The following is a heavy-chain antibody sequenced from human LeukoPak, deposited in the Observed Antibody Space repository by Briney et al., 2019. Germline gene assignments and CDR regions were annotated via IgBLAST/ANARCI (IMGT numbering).Heavy chain of an antibody. J-gene: IGHJ4*02. D-gene: IGHD3-10*01. CDR2: INHSGST. CDR3: ARMGPGVRSPLDH. V-gene: IGHV4-34*01. CDR1: GGSFSGYY. Sequence: SETLSLTCAVYGGSFSGYYWSWIRQPPGKGLEWIGEINHSGSTNYNPSLKSRVTISVDTSKNQFSLKLSSVTAADTAVYYCARMGPGVRSPLDHWGQGALVTVSA.